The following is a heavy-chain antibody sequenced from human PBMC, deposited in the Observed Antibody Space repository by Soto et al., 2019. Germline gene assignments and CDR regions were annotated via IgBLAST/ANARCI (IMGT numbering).Heavy chain of an antibody. CDR3: AKGIAIFGVVRYFDY. V-gene: IGHV3-23*01. Sequence: EVQLLESGGGLVQPGGSLRLSCAASGFTFSSYAMSWVHQAPGKGLEWVSAISGSGGSTYYADSVKGRFTISRDNSKNTLYLQMNSLRAEDTAVYYCAKGIAIFGVVRYFDYWGQGTLVTVSS. CDR2: ISGSGGST. D-gene: IGHD3-3*01. CDR1: GFTFSSYA. J-gene: IGHJ4*02.